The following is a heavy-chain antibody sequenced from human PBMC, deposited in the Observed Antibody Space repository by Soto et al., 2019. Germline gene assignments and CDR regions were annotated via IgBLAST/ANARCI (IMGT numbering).Heavy chain of an antibody. V-gene: IGHV3-11*01. CDR1: GFTFSDYY. Sequence: GGSLRLSCAASGFTFSDYYMSWIRQAPGKGLEWVSYISSSGSTIYYADSVKGRFTISRDNAKNSLYLQMNSLRAEDTAVYYCARDLGGATVTKRGGYYMDVWGKGTTVTVSS. CDR3: ARDLGGATVTKRGGYYMDV. CDR2: ISSSGSTI. D-gene: IGHD4-17*01. J-gene: IGHJ6*03.